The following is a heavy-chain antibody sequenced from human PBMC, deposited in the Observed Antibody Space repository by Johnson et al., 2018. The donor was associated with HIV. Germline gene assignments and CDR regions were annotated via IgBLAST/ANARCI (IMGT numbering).Heavy chain of an antibody. D-gene: IGHD3-22*01. CDR1: GFTFSTYG. CDR2: ISYDGSNE. CDR3: AKDVGNYWPDSFDI. Sequence: QVQLVESGGGVVQPGRSLRLSCAASGFTFSTYGMHWVRQAPGKGLEWVAVISYDGSNEYYADSVQGRFTISRDKSENTLYLQMNSLRDEDTAVYYCAKDVGNYWPDSFDIWGQGTMVTVSS. J-gene: IGHJ3*02. V-gene: IGHV3-30*18.